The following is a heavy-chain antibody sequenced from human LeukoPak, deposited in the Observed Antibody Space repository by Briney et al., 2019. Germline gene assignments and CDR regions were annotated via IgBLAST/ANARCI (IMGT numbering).Heavy chain of an antibody. CDR3: SKERPEEYYASGSYFDY. CDR2: ISDEDGSDK. Sequence: GRSLRLSCAASGFTFRSFVMHWVRQAPGKGLEWVAAISDEDGSDKYYADSGKGRFTISRDNSKYTVYLEMNSLRVEDTAMYYCSKERPEEYYASGSYFDYWGRGTLVSV. V-gene: IGHV3-30*04. J-gene: IGHJ4*02. D-gene: IGHD3-10*01. CDR1: GFTFRSFV.